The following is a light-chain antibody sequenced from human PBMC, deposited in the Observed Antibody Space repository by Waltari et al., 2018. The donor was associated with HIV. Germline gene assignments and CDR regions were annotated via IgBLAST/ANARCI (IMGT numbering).Light chain of an antibody. J-gene: IGLJ3*02. CDR1: SSNLGSNP. CDR2: TNI. Sequence: QSVLTQPPSASGTPGQRANLSCSGGSSNLGSNPVNWYRHFLGEAPKLLIYTNIRRPSGVPDRFSGSKSGTSASLAISGLQSEDEADFYCAVWDDSLRSVLFGGGTRLTVL. CDR3: AVWDDSLRSVL. V-gene: IGLV1-44*01.